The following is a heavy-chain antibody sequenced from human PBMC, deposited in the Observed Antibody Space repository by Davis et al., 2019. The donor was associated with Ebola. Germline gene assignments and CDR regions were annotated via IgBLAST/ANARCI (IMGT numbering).Heavy chain of an antibody. D-gene: IGHD1-1*01. CDR3: AGALHDEDLDY. V-gene: IGHV3-30*04. CDR2: TSHNGRES. J-gene: IGHJ4*02. Sequence: PGGSLRLSCAASGFTFSNHAMPWVPPAPGKGLEWLAVTSHNGRESFYAESVQGRFTIPRDNSANVLYLQMDSLRPDDTAIYCCAGALHDEDLDYWGQETPVTVSS. CDR1: GFTFSNHA.